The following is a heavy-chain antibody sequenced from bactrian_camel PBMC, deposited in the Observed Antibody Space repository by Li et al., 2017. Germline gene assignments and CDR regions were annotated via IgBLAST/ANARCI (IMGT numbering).Heavy chain of an antibody. CDR2: MDSGGGT. Sequence: HVQLVESGGGSVQAGGSLRLSCSGSGYTAATFCAGWIRRVPGHEREAVAAMDSGGGTKYADSVKGRFTISRDDAKKSIWLEMNKLKTEDTAVYYCWAEDGCDDYYDGTFLDEHWGQGTQVTVS. CDR3: WAEDGCDDYYDGTFLDEH. V-gene: IGHV3S53*01. CDR1: GYTAATFC. D-gene: IGHD1*01. J-gene: IGHJ4*01.